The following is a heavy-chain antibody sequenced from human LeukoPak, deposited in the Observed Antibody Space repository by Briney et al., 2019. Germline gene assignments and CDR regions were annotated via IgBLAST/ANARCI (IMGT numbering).Heavy chain of an antibody. CDR3: ARALYSSGWYPYYFDD. V-gene: IGHV4-59*01. D-gene: IGHD6-19*01. J-gene: IGHJ4*02. Sequence: PSETLSLTCTVSGGSISSYYWSWIRQPPGKGLEWIGNIYYSGSTNYNPSLKSRVTISVDTSKNQFSLKLSSVTAADTAVYYCARALYSSGWYPYYFDDWGQGTLVTVSS. CDR2: IYYSGST. CDR1: GGSISSYY.